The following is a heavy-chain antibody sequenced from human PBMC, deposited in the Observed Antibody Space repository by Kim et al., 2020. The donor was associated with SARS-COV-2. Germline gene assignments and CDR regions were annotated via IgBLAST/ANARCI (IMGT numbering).Heavy chain of an antibody. CDR1: GGSISSSSYY. CDR2: IYYSGST. J-gene: IGHJ4*02. Sequence: SETLSLTCTVSGGSISSSSYYWGWIRQPPGKGLEWIGSIYYSGSTYYNPSLKSRVTISVDTSKNQFSLKLSSVTAADTAVYYCARQFSLGGYGQYYFDYWGQGTLVTVSS. D-gene: IGHD5-12*01. CDR3: ARQFSLGGYGQYYFDY. V-gene: IGHV4-39*01.